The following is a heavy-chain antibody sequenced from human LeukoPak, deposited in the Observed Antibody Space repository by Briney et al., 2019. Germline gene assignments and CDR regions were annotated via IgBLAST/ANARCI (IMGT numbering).Heavy chain of an antibody. CDR1: GFTFSSYW. D-gene: IGHD6-19*01. Sequence: GGSLRLSCAASGFTFSSYWMHWVRQAPGKGLVWVSRIASDGSTVYADSVKGRFTISRDNAKDTVYLQMNSLRAEDTAVYYCARVQSSGWYGGAFDIWGQGTMVTVSS. CDR3: ARVQSSGWYGGAFDI. V-gene: IGHV3-74*01. CDR2: IASDGST. J-gene: IGHJ3*02.